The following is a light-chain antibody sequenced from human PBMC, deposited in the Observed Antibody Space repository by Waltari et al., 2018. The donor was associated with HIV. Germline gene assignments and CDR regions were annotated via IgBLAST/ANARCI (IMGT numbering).Light chain of an antibody. V-gene: IGLV2-14*03. CDR2: DVT. Sequence: QSALTQPASVSGSPGQSITISCIGSSHDVGDYNHVAWYQQHPDKAPKLLIYDVTNRPPGVSNRFSCSKSGNTASLAISGLQAEDEADYFCTAYKYSTRSYVFGTGTKVTVL. CDR1: SHDVGDYNH. CDR3: TAYKYSTRSYV. J-gene: IGLJ1*01.